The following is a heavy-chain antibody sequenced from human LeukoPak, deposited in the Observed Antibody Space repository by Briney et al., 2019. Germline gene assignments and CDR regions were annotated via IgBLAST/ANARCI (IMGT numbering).Heavy chain of an antibody. Sequence: PGGSLRLSCAASGFTFSAHSMNWVRQAPGKGLEWVASISSRSSYIYYGGSVKGRFTVSRDNARNSVYLQMNSLRVEDTAVYYCVRRAVSSEEALDFDYWGQGTLVTVSS. J-gene: IGHJ4*02. CDR3: VRRAVSSEEALDFDY. V-gene: IGHV3-21*01. D-gene: IGHD5/OR15-5a*01. CDR2: ISSRSSYI. CDR1: GFTFSAHS.